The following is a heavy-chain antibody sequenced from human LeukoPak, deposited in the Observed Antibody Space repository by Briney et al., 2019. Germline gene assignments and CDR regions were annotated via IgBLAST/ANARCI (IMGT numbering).Heavy chain of an antibody. CDR3: TKDLMTGFSSGWYFGY. Sequence: GGSLRLSCAAPGVTFNTYAMSWVRQAPGKGLEWVAVTGGSDDSTHYADSVKGRFTISRDNSKNSLYLQMNSLTAEDTAVYYCTKDLMTGFSSGWYFGYWGQGTLVTVSS. CDR1: GVTFNTYA. V-gene: IGHV3-23*01. CDR2: TGGSDDST. J-gene: IGHJ4*02. D-gene: IGHD6-19*01.